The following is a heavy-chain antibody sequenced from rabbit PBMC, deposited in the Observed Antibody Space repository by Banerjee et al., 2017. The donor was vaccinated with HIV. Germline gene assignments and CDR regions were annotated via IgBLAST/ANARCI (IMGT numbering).Heavy chain of an antibody. CDR2: IYGGSSGNT. Sequence: QEQLKESGGGLVQPGGSLTLTCKASGFTLSSSYYMCWVRQAPGKGLEWIACIYGGSSGNTYYASWAKGRFTISKTSSTTVTLQMTSLTAADTATYFCARYANSGAWNLWGPGTLVTVS. D-gene: IGHD1-1*01. CDR3: ARYANSGAWNL. CDR1: GFTLSSSYY. V-gene: IGHV1S45*01. J-gene: IGHJ4*01.